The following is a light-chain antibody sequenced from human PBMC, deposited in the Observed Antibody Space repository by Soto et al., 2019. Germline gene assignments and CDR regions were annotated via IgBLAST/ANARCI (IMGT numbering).Light chain of an antibody. Sequence: EIVLTQSPGTLSLSPGERATLSCRASQSVSSNNLAWYQQRPGQAPRVVIYGASTRATGIPERFSGSGSGTDFTLTISRLEPEDFAVYYCQQYGWSPFTFGPGTKVDIK. CDR2: GAS. V-gene: IGKV3-20*01. CDR3: QQYGWSPFT. CDR1: QSVSSNN. J-gene: IGKJ3*01.